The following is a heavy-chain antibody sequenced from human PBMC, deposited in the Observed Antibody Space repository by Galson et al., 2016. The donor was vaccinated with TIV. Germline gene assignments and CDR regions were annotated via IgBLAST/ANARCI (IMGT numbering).Heavy chain of an antibody. J-gene: IGHJ5*02. Sequence: SLRLSCAASGFDSSGYYMSWVRQAPGKGLEWISYIGSSGSPIVYADSVKGRFTISRDNAKNSVYLQMNSLRVEDTAVYYCARERILLSAAVPRTNWFDPWGQGTLVTVSS. CDR3: ARERILLSAAVPRTNWFDP. CDR2: IGSSGSPI. V-gene: IGHV3-11*01. D-gene: IGHD2-2*01. CDR1: GFDSSGYY.